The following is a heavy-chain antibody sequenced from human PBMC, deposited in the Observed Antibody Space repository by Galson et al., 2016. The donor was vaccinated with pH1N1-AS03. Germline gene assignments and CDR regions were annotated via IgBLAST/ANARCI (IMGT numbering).Heavy chain of an antibody. CDR1: GYTFTDYF. V-gene: IGHV1-2*06. D-gene: IGHD2-8*02. J-gene: IGHJ3*02. CDR2: INPNSGVT. Sequence: SVKVSCKASGYTFTDYFVYWVRQAPGQGLEWMGRINPNSGVTKFAQNFQGRVTMTRDTSIKTAYMELNRLSSDDTAVYYCARQPSFYDTGGIPDAFDIWGQGTMVTVSS. CDR3: ARQPSFYDTGGIPDAFDI.